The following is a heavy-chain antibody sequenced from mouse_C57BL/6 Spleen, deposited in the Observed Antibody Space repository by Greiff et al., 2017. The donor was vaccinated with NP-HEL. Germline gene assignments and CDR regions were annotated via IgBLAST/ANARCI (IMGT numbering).Heavy chain of an antibody. CDR1: GYTFTDYY. CDR2: INPNNGGT. CDR3: ARGGYYVDYFDY. V-gene: IGHV1-26*01. Sequence: EVQLQQSGPELVKPGASVKISCKASGYTFTDYYMNWVKQSHGKSLEWIGDINPNNGGTSYNQKFKGKATLTVDKSSSTAYMELRSLTSEDSAVYYCARGGYYVDYFDYWGQGTTLTVCS. J-gene: IGHJ2*01. D-gene: IGHD2-3*01.